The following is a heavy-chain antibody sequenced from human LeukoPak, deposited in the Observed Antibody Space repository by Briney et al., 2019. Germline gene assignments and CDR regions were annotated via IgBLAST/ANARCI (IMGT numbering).Heavy chain of an antibody. D-gene: IGHD3-16*02. V-gene: IGHV1-8*01. CDR2: MNPNSGNT. CDR1: GYTFTSYD. J-gene: IGHJ5*02. CDR3: ARGPLVRLPSSFDP. Sequence: GASVKVSCKASGYTFTSYDINWMRQATGQGLEWMGWMNPNSGNTGSAQRFQGRVTMTRDTSRSTAYMELRSLTSEDTAVYYCARGPLVRLPSSFDPWGQGTLVTVSS.